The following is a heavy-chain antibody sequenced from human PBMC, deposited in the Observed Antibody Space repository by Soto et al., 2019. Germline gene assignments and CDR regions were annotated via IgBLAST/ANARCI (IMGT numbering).Heavy chain of an antibody. D-gene: IGHD3-22*01. CDR2: ITTGSNTM. Sequence: EVQLVESGGGLVQPGGSLRLSCGASGFIFTNYNMNWVRQAPGKGLEWVSYITTGSNTMYYADSVKGRFTISRDNGKNSLYLQMSSLRAEDTAVYFCARDRLDSRGYSDGFDLWGQGTMVTVSS. V-gene: IGHV3-48*01. CDR1: GFIFTNYN. CDR3: ARDRLDSRGYSDGFDL. J-gene: IGHJ3*01.